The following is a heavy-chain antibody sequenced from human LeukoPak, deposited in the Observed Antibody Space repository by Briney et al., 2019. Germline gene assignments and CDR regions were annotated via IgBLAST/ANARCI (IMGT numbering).Heavy chain of an antibody. CDR1: GFSFSTYW. CDR3: ARDSGNPRTKYSNSAFDY. V-gene: IGHV3-7*01. CDR2: IKQDGSEI. J-gene: IGHJ4*02. Sequence: PGGSLRLSCEPSGFSFSTYWMSWVRQAPGKGLEWVATIKQDGSEIYYVDSVKGRFTISRDNAKNSLYLQMNSLRAEDTAVYYCARDSGNPRTKYSNSAFDYWGQGTLVTVSS. D-gene: IGHD4-11*01.